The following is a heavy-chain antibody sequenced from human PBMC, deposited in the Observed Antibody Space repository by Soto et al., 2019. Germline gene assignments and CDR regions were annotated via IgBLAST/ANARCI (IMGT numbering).Heavy chain of an antibody. V-gene: IGHV1-46*01. D-gene: IGHD3-3*01. J-gene: IGHJ4*02. Sequence: ASVKVSCKASGGTFSSYAISWVRQAPGQGLEWMGIINPSGGSTSYAQKFQGRVTMTRDTSTSTVYMELSSLRSEDTAVYYCARATIFGVAPGGYWGQGTLVTVSS. CDR3: ARATIFGVAPGGY. CDR1: GGTFSSYA. CDR2: INPSGGST.